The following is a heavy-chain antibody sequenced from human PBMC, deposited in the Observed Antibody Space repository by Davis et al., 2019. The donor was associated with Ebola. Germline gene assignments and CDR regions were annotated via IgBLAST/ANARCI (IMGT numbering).Heavy chain of an antibody. D-gene: IGHD2-8*01. CDR1: GFSFTTYT. Sequence: GGSLRLSCAASGFSFTTYTMKWVRQAPGKGLEWVSSIGTRSVYIYYADSVKGRFTISRDNAKNSLYLQMDSLRVEGTAIYYCARRRDCSNGVCYGMDVWGQGTAVTVSS. J-gene: IGHJ6*02. CDR3: ARRRDCSNGVCYGMDV. V-gene: IGHV3-21*06. CDR2: IGTRSVYI.